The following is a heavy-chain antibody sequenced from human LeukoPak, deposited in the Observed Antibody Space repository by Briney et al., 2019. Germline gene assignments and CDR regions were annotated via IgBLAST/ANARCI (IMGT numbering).Heavy chain of an antibody. V-gene: IGHV4-59*11. D-gene: IGHD4-23*01. CDR2: MYHSGST. Sequence: SETLSLTCTVSGGSISSHYWSWIRQPPGKGLEWIGYMYHSGSTNYNPSLKSRVTISVDTSKNQFTLKLSSVTAADTAVYYCARNHGGWFDSWGQGTLVTVSS. CDR1: GGSISSHY. CDR3: ARNHGGWFDS. J-gene: IGHJ5*01.